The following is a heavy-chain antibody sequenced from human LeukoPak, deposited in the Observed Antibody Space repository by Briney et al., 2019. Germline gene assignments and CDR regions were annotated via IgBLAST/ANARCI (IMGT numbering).Heavy chain of an antibody. CDR1: GGSISSGGYY. Sequence: PSQTLSLTCPVSGGSISSGGYYWSWIRQPPGKGLEWIGYIYHSGSTYYNPSLKSRVTISVDRSKNQFSLKLSSVTAADTAVYYCATASSSTKDFDYWGQGTLVTVSS. J-gene: IGHJ4*02. CDR3: ATASSSTKDFDY. CDR2: IYHSGST. V-gene: IGHV4-30-2*01. D-gene: IGHD2-2*01.